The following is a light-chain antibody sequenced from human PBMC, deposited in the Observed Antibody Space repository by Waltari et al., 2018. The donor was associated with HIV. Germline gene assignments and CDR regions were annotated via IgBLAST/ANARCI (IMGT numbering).Light chain of an antibody. Sequence: QSVLTQPSSASATPGQRVAISCSGDWHDVVSNFVYWYRLLPGTTPQHLISSNDQRPSRVPDLFSGSKLDSSASLAVTDLRSEDEGDYYCATWDNSLGTFIFGRGTRLTVL. V-gene: IGLV1-47*02. CDR1: WHDVVSNF. CDR2: SND. CDR3: ATWDNSLGTFI. J-gene: IGLJ2*01.